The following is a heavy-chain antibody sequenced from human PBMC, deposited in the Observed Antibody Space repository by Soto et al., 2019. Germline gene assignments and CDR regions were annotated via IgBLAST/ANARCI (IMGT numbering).Heavy chain of an antibody. CDR1: GFTFDDYS. CDR3: AKDGAVTAYTILDY. V-gene: IGHV3-43*01. J-gene: IGHJ4*02. CDR2: IRWDCRIT. D-gene: IGHD3-10*01. Sequence: EVPLVQSGCVVVQPGGSLRLSCATSGFTFDDYSMHRVRQVPGKGLEWFSLIRWDCRITCYADSVKGRFTISRANSKNSLYLQMNSLTTDDTAFYYCAKDGAVTAYTILDYWGQGALVTCSS.